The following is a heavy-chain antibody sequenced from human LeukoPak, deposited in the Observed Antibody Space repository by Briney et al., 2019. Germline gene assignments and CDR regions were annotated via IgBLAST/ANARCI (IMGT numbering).Heavy chain of an antibody. V-gene: IGHV3-23*01. CDR3: AKAGEVVVVAARGDY. CDR1: GFTFSSYA. Sequence: GGSLRLSCAASGFTFSSYAMSWVRQAPGKGLEWVSAISGSGGSTYYADSVKGRFTISRDNSKNTLYLQMNSLRAEDTAVYYCAKAGEVVVVAARGDYWAREPWSPSPQ. D-gene: IGHD2-15*01. J-gene: IGHJ4*02. CDR2: ISGSGGST.